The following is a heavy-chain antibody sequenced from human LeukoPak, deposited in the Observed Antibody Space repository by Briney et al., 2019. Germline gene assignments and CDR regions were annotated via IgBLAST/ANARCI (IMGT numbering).Heavy chain of an antibody. J-gene: IGHJ4*02. V-gene: IGHV1-8*03. CDR2: MNPNSGNT. CDR1: GYTFTSYD. D-gene: IGHD6-13*01. CDR3: ARGGAAAGMSDY. Sequence: ASVKVSCKASGYTFTSYDINWVRQATGQGLEWMGCMNPNSGNTGYAQKFQGRVTVTRNTSISTAYMELSSLRSEDTAVYYCARGGAAAGMSDYWGQGTLVTVSS.